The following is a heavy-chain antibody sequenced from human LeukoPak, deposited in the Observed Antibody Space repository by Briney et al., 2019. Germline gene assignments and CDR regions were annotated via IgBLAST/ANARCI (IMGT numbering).Heavy chain of an antibody. CDR3: ARVPITLAGTKDAKYFQH. Sequence: GGSLRLSCAASGFTFSRYWMSWVRQAPGKGLVWVSRINSDGSSTSYADSVKGRFTISRDNAKNTLYLQMNSLRAADTAVYYCARVPITLAGTKDAKYFQHWGQGTLVTVSS. J-gene: IGHJ1*01. CDR1: GFTFSRYW. V-gene: IGHV3-74*01. D-gene: IGHD6-19*01. CDR2: INSDGSST.